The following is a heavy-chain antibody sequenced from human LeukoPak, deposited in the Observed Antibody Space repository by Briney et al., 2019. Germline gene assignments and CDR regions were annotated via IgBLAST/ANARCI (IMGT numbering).Heavy chain of an antibody. D-gene: IGHD6-19*01. Sequence: PGGSLRLSCAASGFTFSSYAMSWVRQAPGKGLEWLSGISGSGDSSHYADSVKGRFTISRDNSNNTLYLQMNSLRAGDTAVYYCAKDSDSSGWSWGQGTLVTVSS. CDR3: AKDSDSSGWS. V-gene: IGHV3-23*01. J-gene: IGHJ5*02. CDR1: GFTFSSYA. CDR2: ISGSGDSS.